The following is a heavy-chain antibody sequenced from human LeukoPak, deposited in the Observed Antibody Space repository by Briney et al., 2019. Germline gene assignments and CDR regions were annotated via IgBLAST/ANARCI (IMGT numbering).Heavy chain of an antibody. D-gene: IGHD6-19*01. J-gene: IGHJ4*02. CDR2: IYSGGDT. Sequence: PGGSLRLPCAASGFTVSNYYMSWVRQAPGKGLEWVSVIYSGGDTYYSDSVTGRFTISRDNSKNTLYLQMNNLRAEDTAVYYCATSPVTGMIYFDYWGQGTLVTVSS. CDR3: ATSPVTGMIYFDY. V-gene: IGHV3-66*01. CDR1: GFTVSNYY.